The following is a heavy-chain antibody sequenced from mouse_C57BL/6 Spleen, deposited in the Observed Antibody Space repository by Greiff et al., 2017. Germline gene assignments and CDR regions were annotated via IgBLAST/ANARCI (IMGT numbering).Heavy chain of an antibody. CDR2: INPNNGGT. CDR3: AREALIYGRPLDY. J-gene: IGHJ2*01. D-gene: IGHD1-1*01. Sequence: VQLQQSGPELVKPGASVKISCKASGYTFTDYYMNWVKQSHGKSLEWIGDINPNNGGTSYNQKFKGKATLTVDKSSSTAYMELRSLTSEDSAVYYCAREALIYGRPLDYWGQGTTLTVSS. V-gene: IGHV1-26*01. CDR1: GYTFTDYY.